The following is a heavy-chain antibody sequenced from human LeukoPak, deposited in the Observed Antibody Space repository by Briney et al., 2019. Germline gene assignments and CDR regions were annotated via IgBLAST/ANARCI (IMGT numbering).Heavy chain of an antibody. D-gene: IGHD6-13*01. V-gene: IGHV3-30*02. CDR2: IRYEGSNK. CDR1: GFTFSSHG. Sequence: PGGSLRLSCAASGFTFSSHGMHWVRQAPGKGLEWVAFIRYEGSNKYYADSVKGRFTISRDNSKNTLYLQMNSLRAEDTAVYYCARDLYTAAGKPKGAFDIWGQGTMVTVSS. CDR3: ARDLYTAAGKPKGAFDI. J-gene: IGHJ3*02.